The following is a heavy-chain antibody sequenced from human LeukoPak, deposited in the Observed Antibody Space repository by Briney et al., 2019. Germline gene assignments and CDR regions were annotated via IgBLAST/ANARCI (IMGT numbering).Heavy chain of an antibody. J-gene: IGHJ3*01. CDR3: ARRDPHYYDGTPRGTFDF. CDR1: GFTFSSYA. V-gene: IGHV3-23*01. D-gene: IGHD3-22*01. Sequence: PGGSLRLSCAASGFTFSSYAMSWVRQAPGKGLEWVSAISGSGGSTYYADSVKGRFTISRDNSKNTLYLQMNSLRAEDTAVYYCARRDPHYYDGTPRGTFDFWGQGTMVTVSS. CDR2: ISGSGGST.